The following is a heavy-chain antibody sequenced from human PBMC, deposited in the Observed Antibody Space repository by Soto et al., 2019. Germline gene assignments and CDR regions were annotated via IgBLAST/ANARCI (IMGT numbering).Heavy chain of an antibody. D-gene: IGHD6-13*01. CDR1: GFTFDDYA. V-gene: IGHV3-9*01. J-gene: IGHJ3*02. CDR3: AKDTIAAAGNPRSAFDI. Sequence: GGSLRLSCAASGFTFDDYAMHWVRQAPGKGLEWVSGISWNSGSIGYADSVKGRFTISRDNAKNSLYLQMNSLRAEDTALYYCAKDTIAAAGNPRSAFDIWGQGTMVTVSS. CDR2: ISWNSGSI.